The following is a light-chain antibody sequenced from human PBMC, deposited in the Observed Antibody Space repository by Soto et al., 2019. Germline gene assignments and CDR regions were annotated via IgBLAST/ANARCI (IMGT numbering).Light chain of an antibody. CDR1: QSVSRY. Sequence: EIVLTQSPATLSLSPGERATLSCRASQSVSRYLAWYQQKPGQAPRLLIYDASNRATAIPARFSGSGSGTDFTLTISSLEPEDFAVYYCQQRSNWPILTFGPGTKVDVK. J-gene: IGKJ3*01. V-gene: IGKV3-11*01. CDR2: DAS. CDR3: QQRSNWPILT.